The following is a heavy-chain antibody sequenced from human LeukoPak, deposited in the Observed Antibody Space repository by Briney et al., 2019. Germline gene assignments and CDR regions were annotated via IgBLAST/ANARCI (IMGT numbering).Heavy chain of an antibody. CDR1: GGSISSGRYS. CDR3: ARGRGRPPFDY. J-gene: IGHJ4*02. CDR2: IYHSGST. V-gene: IGHV4-30-2*01. D-gene: IGHD3-10*01. Sequence: SETLSLTCAVSGGSISSGRYSWSWIRQPPGKGLEWIGYIYHSGSTYYNPSLKSRVTISVDRSKNQFSLKLSSVTAADTAVYYCARGRGRPPFDYWGQGTLVTVSS.